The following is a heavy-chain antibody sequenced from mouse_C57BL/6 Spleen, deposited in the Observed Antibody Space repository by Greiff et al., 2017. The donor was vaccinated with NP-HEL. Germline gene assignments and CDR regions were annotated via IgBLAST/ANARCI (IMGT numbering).Heavy chain of an antibody. D-gene: IGHD2-4*01. Sequence: VQLQQSGPVLVKPGASVKMSCKASGYTFTDYYMNWVKQSHGKSLEWIGVINPYNGGTSYNQKFKGKATLTVDKSSSTAYMELNSLTSEDSAVYYCARLITNWYFDVWGTGTTVTVSS. CDR1: GYTFTDYY. CDR3: ARLITNWYFDV. CDR2: INPYNGGT. V-gene: IGHV1-19*01. J-gene: IGHJ1*03.